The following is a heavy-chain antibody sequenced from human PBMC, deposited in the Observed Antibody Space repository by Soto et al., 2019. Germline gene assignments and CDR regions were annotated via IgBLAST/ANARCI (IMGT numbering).Heavy chain of an antibody. Sequence: EVQLVESGGGVVRPGGSLRLSCAASGFTFDDYGMSWVRQAPGKGLEWVSGINWNGGSTGYADSVKGRFTISRDNAKNSLYLQMNSLRAEDTALYYCARGWYCSSTSCWKAAKYGMDVWGQGTTVTVSS. CDR2: INWNGGST. V-gene: IGHV3-20*04. D-gene: IGHD2-2*01. J-gene: IGHJ6*02. CDR1: GFTFDDYG. CDR3: ARGWYCSSTSCWKAAKYGMDV.